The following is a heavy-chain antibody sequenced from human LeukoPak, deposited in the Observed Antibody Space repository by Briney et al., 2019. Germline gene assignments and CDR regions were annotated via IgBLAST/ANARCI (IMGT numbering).Heavy chain of an antibody. J-gene: IGHJ3*02. CDR3: ARAWCTNGVRQYYYDSSGYYSYAFDI. CDR2: INPSGGST. CDR1: GYTFTSYY. V-gene: IGHV1-46*01. Sequence: ASVKVSCKASGYTFTSYYMHWVRQAPGQGLEWMGIINPSGGSTSYAQKFQGRVTMTRDTSTSTVYMELSSLRSEDTAVYYCARAWCTNGVRQYYYDSSGYYSYAFDIWGQGTMVTVSS. D-gene: IGHD3-22*01.